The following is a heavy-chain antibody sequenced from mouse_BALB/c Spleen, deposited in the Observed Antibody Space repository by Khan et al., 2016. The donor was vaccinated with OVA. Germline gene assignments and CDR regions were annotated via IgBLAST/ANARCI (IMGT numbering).Heavy chain of an antibody. CDR2: INPNNGGT. V-gene: IGHV1-22*01. D-gene: IGHD1-2*01. CDR1: GYTFTEYT. CDR3: AGRDYYDYDWFVDF. J-gene: IGHJ1*01. Sequence: VQLKESGPELVKPGASVKISCKTSGYTFTEYTMHWVKQSHGKSLEWIGRINPNNGGTSYNQKFKGKATLTVDKSSSTAYMELRSLTSEDSAVYYCAGRDYYDYDWFVDFWGAGTTVTVSS.